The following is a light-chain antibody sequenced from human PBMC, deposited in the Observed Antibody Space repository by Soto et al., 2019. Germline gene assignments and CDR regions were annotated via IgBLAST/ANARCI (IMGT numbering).Light chain of an antibody. V-gene: IGLV2-23*01. CDR1: SSNVGSYDL. J-gene: IGLJ3*02. CDR2: EAS. CDR3: CSYAGSSTWV. Sequence: QSALTQPASVSGSPGQSITIYCTGTSSNVGSYDLVSWYQQHPGKAPKLMIYEASKRPSGVSNRFSGSKSGKTASLTISGLQAEDEADYHCCSYAGSSTWVFGGGTQLTVL.